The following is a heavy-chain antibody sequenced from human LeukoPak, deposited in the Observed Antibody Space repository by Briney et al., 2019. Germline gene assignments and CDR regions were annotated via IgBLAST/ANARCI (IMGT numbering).Heavy chain of an antibody. D-gene: IGHD2/OR15-2a*01. J-gene: IGHJ4*02. CDR2: ISAYNGNT. V-gene: IGHV1-18*01. Sequence: ASVTVSCKASGYTFTSYGISWVRQAPGQGLEWMGWISAYNGNTNYAQKLQGRVTMTTDTSTSTAYMELRSLRSNDTAVYYCARVFGPALAPLRYYDYWGQGTLVTVSS. CDR1: GYTFTSYG. CDR3: ARVFGPALAPLRYYDY.